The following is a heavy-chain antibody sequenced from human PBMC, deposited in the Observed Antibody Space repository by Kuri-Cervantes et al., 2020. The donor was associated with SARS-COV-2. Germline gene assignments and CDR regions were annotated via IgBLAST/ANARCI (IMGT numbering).Heavy chain of an antibody. CDR2: ISYDGTNK. J-gene: IGHJ4*02. D-gene: IGHD2-21*01. V-gene: IGHV3-30-3*01. CDR3: ARDRVGVHDS. CDR1: GFTFISYA. Sequence: GESLKISCAASGFTFISYAMHWVRQAPGKGLEWVAVISYDGTNKDYPASGKGRFTISRDNSQNTLYLQMKSLRTEDTALYYCARDRVGVHDSWGQGTLVTVSS.